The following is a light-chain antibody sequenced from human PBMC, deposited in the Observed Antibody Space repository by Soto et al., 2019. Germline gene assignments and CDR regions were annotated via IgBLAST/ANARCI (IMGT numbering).Light chain of an antibody. CDR3: QVWHSGVDWV. Sequence: SYVLTQSPSVSVAPGQTARITCGGNNIGSKSVPWYQQKPGQAPVLVVYDDNDRPSGIPERFSGSDSGNTATLTISRVEAGDEADYYCQVWHSGVDWVFGGGTKLTVL. CDR1: NIGSKS. CDR2: DDN. V-gene: IGLV3-21*02. J-gene: IGLJ2*01.